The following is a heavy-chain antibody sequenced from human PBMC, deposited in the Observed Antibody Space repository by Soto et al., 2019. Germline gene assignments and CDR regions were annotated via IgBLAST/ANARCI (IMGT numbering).Heavy chain of an antibody. CDR3: TTAPQYCSSNSCYESDAFDI. CDR2: IKSKTDGGTT. V-gene: IGHV3-15*01. Sequence: EVQLVESGGGLVKPGGSLRLSCAASGFTLSNAWMSWVRQAPGKGLEWVGRIKSKTDGGTTDYAAPVTGRFTISSDDSKNTLYLQMNSLKTEDTAVYYCTTAPQYCSSNSCYESDAFDIWGQGTMVTVSS. J-gene: IGHJ3*02. CDR1: GFTLSNAW. D-gene: IGHD2-2*01.